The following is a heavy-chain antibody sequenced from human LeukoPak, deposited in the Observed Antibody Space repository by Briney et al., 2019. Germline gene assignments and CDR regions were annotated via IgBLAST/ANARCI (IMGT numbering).Heavy chain of an antibody. Sequence: GGSLRLSCAASGFSFSRHWMSWVRQAPGKELEWVANMQIDGSKKYYVDSVKGRFIVSRDNTMNSLYLQMNSLRAEDTAMYYCAREFQDSTATGPAFDFWGQGTMVTVSS. CDR1: GFSFSRHW. CDR3: AREFQDSTATGPAFDF. V-gene: IGHV3-7*01. CDR2: MQIDGSKK. D-gene: IGHD6-13*01. J-gene: IGHJ3*01.